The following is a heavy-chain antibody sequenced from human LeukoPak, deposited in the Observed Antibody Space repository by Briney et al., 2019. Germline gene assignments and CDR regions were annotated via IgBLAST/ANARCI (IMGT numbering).Heavy chain of an antibody. CDR2: IYYSGST. V-gene: IGHV4-39*01. D-gene: IGHD2-15*01. Sequence: SETLSLTCTVSGGSISSSYYYWGWIRQPPGKGLEWIGSIYYSGSTYYNPSLKSRVTISVDTSKNQFSLKLSSVTAADTAVYYCARLPLGYCSGGSCYGYWGQGTLVTVSS. CDR3: ARLPLGYCSGGSCYGY. CDR1: GGSISSSYYY. J-gene: IGHJ4*02.